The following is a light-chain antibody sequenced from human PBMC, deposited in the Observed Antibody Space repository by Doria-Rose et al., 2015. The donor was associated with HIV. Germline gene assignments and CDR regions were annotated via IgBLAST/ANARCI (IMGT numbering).Light chain of an antibody. V-gene: IGKV1-5*03. Sequence: MTQSPSTLSASVGDRVTITCRASQSISSWLAWYQQKPGKAPKVLIYTASSLESEVPSRFSGSGSGTEFTLTISSLQPDDFATYYCQHYNTYPFTFGQGTKVEIK. CDR2: TAS. J-gene: IGKJ2*01. CDR3: QHYNTYPFT. CDR1: QSISSW.